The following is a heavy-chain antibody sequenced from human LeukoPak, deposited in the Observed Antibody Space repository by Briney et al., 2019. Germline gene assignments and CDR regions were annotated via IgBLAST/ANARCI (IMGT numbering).Heavy chain of an antibody. CDR1: GYSFTSYW. Sequence: GESLKISCKGSGYSFTSYWITWVRQMPGKGLEWMGRIDPSDSYTNYSPSFQGHVTISADKSISTAYLQWSSLKASDTAIYDCGAIKGDTARDFDYWGQGTLVTVSS. J-gene: IGHJ4*02. D-gene: IGHD5-18*01. V-gene: IGHV5-10-1*01. CDR2: IDPSDSYT. CDR3: GAIKGDTARDFDY.